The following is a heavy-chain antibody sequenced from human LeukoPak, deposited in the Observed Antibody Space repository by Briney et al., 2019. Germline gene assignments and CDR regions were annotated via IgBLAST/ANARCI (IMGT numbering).Heavy chain of an antibody. V-gene: IGHV4-30-2*01. D-gene: IGHD3-22*01. J-gene: IGHJ1*01. Sequence: PSETLSLTCTVSGGSISSGGYYWSWIRQPPGKGLEWIGYIYHSGSTYYNPSLKSRVTISVASKNQFSLELSSVTAADTAVYYCARHMTYYDTTGYLEDYFQHWGQGTLVTVSS. CDR2: IYHSGST. CDR1: GGSISSGGYY. CDR3: ARHMTYYDTTGYLEDYFQH.